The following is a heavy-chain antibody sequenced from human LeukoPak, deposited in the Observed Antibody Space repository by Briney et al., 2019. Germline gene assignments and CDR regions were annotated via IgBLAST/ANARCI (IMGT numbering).Heavy chain of an antibody. CDR2: VYYTGRT. J-gene: IGHJ4*02. CDR1: GGSISISGYY. V-gene: IGHV4-39*01. CDR3: ARHEDQAASGYNLIDH. Sequence: PSETLSLTCTVSGGSISISGYYWVWIRQPPGKGLEWIGSVYYTGRTYYTPSLQSRLTISVDTSKNQFSLRLSSVTAADTAVYYCARHEDQAASGYNLIDHWGQGTLVTVSS. D-gene: IGHD5-24*01.